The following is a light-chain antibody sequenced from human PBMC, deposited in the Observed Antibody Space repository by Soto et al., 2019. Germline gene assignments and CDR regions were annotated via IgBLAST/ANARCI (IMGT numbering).Light chain of an antibody. CDR2: GAS. J-gene: IGKJ1*01. CDR3: QQYGMSPRT. CDR1: QSVSSSY. Sequence: EIVLTQSSGTLSLSPGERATLSCRASQSVSSSYLAWYQQKPGQAPRLLIYGASSRATSITIRFSGSGSGTDFDLTISRLEPEDFAVYYCQQYGMSPRTFGQGNKGEIQ. V-gene: IGKV3-20*01.